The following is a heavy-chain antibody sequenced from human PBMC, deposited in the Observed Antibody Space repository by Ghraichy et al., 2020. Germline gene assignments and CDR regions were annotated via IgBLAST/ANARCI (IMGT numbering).Heavy chain of an antibody. D-gene: IGHD3-22*01. CDR3: ARHVLGYYDSSGYQYYFDY. V-gene: IGHV4-59*08. CDR2: IYYSGST. J-gene: IGHJ4*02. Sequence: SETLSLTCTVSGGSISSYYWSWIRQPPGKGLEWIGYIYYSGSTNYNPSLKSRVTISVDTSKNQFSLKLSSVTAADTAVYYCARHVLGYYDSSGYQYYFDYWGQGTLVTLSS. CDR1: GGSISSYY.